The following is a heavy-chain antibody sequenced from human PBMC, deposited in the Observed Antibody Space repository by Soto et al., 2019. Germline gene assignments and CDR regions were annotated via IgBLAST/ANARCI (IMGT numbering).Heavy chain of an antibody. V-gene: IGHV1-2*04. J-gene: IGHJ3*02. Sequence: ASVKVSCKASGYTFTGYYMHWVRQAPGQGLEWMGWINPNSGGTNYAQKFQGWVTMTRDTSISTAYMELSRLRSDDTAVYYCARLEGSGLITGTTQDAFDIWGQGTMVTVSS. D-gene: IGHD1-20*01. CDR3: ARLEGSGLITGTTQDAFDI. CDR1: GYTFTGYY. CDR2: INPNSGGT.